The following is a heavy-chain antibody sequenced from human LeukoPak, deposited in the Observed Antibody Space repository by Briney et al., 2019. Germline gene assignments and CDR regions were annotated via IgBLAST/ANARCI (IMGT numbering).Heavy chain of an antibody. CDR1: GGSISSYY. D-gene: IGHD5-12*01. V-gene: IGHV4-59*01. Sequence: SETLSLTCTVSGGSISSYYWSWIRQPPGKGLEWIGYIYYSGSTNYNPSLKSRVTISVDTSKNQFSLKLSSVTAADTDVYYCARALVADLYFDCWGQGSLVTV. J-gene: IGHJ4*02. CDR3: ARALVADLYFDC. CDR2: IYYSGST.